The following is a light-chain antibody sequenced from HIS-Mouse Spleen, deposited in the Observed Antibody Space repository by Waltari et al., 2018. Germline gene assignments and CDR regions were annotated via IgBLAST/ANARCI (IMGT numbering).Light chain of an antibody. Sequence: QSVLTQPPSVSGAPGQRVTISCTGSSSNIGAGYDVHWYQQLPGTAPKLLIYGHSNRPSGVPDRFSGSKSGTSASLAITGLQAEDEADYYCQSYDSSLSEVFGTGTKVTVL. CDR2: GHS. J-gene: IGLJ1*01. CDR3: QSYDSSLSEV. CDR1: SSNIGAGYD. V-gene: IGLV1-40*01.